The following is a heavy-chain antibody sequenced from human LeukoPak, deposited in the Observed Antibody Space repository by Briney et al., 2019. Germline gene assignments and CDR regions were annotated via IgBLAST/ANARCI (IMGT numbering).Heavy chain of an antibody. CDR3: ARSKGISTSLEGFDI. CDR2: VNPDSGGT. J-gene: IGHJ3*02. CDR1: GCTFTGHY. V-gene: IGHV1-2*02. Sequence: ASVKVSCKASGCTFTGHYMHWVRQAPGQGLEWMAWVNPDSGGTIYAQKFQGRVTATRDTSFSTAYMALSRLRSDDTAVYYCARSKGISTSLEGFDIWGQGTMVTVSS. D-gene: IGHD2-2*01.